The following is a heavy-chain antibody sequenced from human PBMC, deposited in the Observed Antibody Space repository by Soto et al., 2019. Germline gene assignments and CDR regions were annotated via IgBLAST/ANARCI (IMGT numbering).Heavy chain of an antibody. V-gene: IGHV3-74*01. D-gene: IGHD2-15*01. CDR2: IDSDGSRI. J-gene: IGHJ4*02. CDR1: GFTFSNYW. Sequence: EVQLVESGGGLVQPGESLRLSCAASGFTFSNYWMHWVRQAPGKGLVWVSRIDSDGSRITYADFVKGRFTISRDNAKITVYLHMNSLTAEDTAVYYCVRTSLVVAVATREDFWGQGTLVTVSS. CDR3: VRTSLVVAVATREDF.